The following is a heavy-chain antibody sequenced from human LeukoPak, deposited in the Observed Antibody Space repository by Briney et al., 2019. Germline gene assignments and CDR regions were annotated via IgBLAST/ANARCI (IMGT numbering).Heavy chain of an antibody. CDR2: ISGSGGST. CDR1: GFTFSSYA. J-gene: IGHJ5*02. V-gene: IGHV3-23*01. CDR3: AKEPKVVSIAAAGMSWFGP. Sequence: PGGSLRLSCAASGFTFSSYAMSWVRQAPGKGLEWVSAISGSGGSTYYADSVKGRFTISRDNSKNTLYLQMNSLRAEDTAVYYCAKEPKVVSIAAAGMSWFGPWGQGTLVTVSS. D-gene: IGHD6-13*01.